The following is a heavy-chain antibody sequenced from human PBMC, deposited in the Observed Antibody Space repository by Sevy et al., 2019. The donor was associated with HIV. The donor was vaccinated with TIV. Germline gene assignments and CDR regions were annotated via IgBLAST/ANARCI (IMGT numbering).Heavy chain of an antibody. CDR3: AKRDYSDFYSPPIFDF. Sequence: GGSLRLSCAASGFTFTSYTMSWVRQAPGKGLEWVSDISVSGGRTYYSDSLKGRFTISRDNSKNTLYLQMSSLRAGDTAVYYCAKRDYSDFYSPPIFDFWGRGTLVTVSS. CDR1: GFTFTSYT. D-gene: IGHD4-17*01. J-gene: IGHJ4*02. CDR2: ISVSGGRT. V-gene: IGHV3-23*01.